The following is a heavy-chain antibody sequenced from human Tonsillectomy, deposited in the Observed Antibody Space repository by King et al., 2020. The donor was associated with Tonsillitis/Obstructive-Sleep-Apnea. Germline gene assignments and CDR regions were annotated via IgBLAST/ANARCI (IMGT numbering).Heavy chain of an antibody. V-gene: IGHV3-43*01. D-gene: IGHD4-11*01. CDR1: GFTFDDYT. CDR2: ISWDGGST. CDR3: AKDRTMTTVTHGFDY. Sequence: VQLVESGGVVVQPGGSLRLSCAASGFTFDDYTMHWVRQAPGKGLEWVSLISWDGGSTYYAGSVKGRFTISRDNSKNSLYQQMNSLRTEDTALYCCAKDRTMTTVTHGFDYWGQGTLVTVSS. J-gene: IGHJ4*02.